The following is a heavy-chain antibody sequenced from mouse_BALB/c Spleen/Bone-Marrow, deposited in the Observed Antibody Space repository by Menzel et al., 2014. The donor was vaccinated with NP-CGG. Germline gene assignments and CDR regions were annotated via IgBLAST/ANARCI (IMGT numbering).Heavy chain of an antibody. Sequence: VQLQESGPGLVAPSQSLSIPCTVSGFSLSRYSVHWVRQPPGKGLEWLGMIWGGGSTDYNSALKSRLSISKDNSKSQVFLKMNSLQTDDTAMYYCARNCRYYGYDVNAMDYWGQGTSVTVSS. D-gene: IGHD2-2*01. CDR1: GFSLSRYS. J-gene: IGHJ4*01. V-gene: IGHV2-6-4*01. CDR3: ARNCRYYGYDVNAMDY. CDR2: IWGGGST.